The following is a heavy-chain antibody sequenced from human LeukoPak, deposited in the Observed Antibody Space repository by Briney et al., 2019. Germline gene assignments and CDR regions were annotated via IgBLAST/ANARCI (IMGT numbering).Heavy chain of an antibody. J-gene: IGHJ6*03. D-gene: IGHD3-16*02. CDR3: ARDLLGYNYHYMDV. CDR2: ISSRVSTI. Sequence: GGSLILSWAASGFTFSDYYMSWIRQAPGKGREWVSYISSRVSTIYYADSVKGRFTISRDNAKNSLYQQMNSLRAEDTAVYYCARDLLGYNYHYMDVWGKGTTVTVSS. V-gene: IGHV3-11*01. CDR1: GFTFSDYY.